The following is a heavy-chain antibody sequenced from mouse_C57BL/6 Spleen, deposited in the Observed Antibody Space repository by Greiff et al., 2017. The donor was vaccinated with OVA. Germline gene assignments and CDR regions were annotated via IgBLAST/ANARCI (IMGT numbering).Heavy chain of an antibody. Sequence: EVQRVESGGDLVKPGGSLKLSCAASGFTFSSYGMSWVRQTPDTRLEWVATISSGGSYTYYPDSVKGRFTISRDNAKNTLYLQMSSLKSEDTAMYYCARDGSNYYAMDYWGQGTSVTVSS. D-gene: IGHD2-3*01. CDR2: ISSGGSYT. V-gene: IGHV5-6*01. CDR1: GFTFSSYG. J-gene: IGHJ4*01. CDR3: ARDGSNYYAMDY.